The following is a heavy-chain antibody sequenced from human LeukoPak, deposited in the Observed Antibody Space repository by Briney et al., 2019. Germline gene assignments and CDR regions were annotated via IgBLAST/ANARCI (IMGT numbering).Heavy chain of an antibody. D-gene: IGHD6-19*01. V-gene: IGHV7-4-1*02. CDR1: GYTFTSYA. CDR3: ARDSVAGTSSPFDY. CDR2: INTNTGNP. Sequence: ASVKVSCKASGYTFTSYAINWVRQAPGQGLEWMGWINTNTGNPTYAQGFTGRFVFSLDTSVSTAYLQISSLKAEDAAVYYCARDSVAGTSSPFDYWGQGTLVTVSS. J-gene: IGHJ4*02.